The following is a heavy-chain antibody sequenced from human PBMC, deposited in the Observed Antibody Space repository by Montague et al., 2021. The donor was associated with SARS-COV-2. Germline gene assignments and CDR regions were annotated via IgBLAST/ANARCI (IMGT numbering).Heavy chain of an antibody. D-gene: IGHD3-16*01. CDR3: GRDSVSYGLDV. Sequence: TLSLTCRVSGASIATGNHYWIWIRQSAGQVLEWIGNIYNSGPTNYNPSLKSRVTISLDRAKNHFSLPLSPVTAADTATYYCGRDSVSYGLDVWGQGTTVTVSS. J-gene: IGHJ6*02. CDR1: GASIATGNHY. V-gene: IGHV4-61*09. CDR2: IYNSGPT.